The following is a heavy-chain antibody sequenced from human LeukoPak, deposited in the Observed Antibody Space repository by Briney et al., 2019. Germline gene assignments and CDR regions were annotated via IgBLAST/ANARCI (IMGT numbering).Heavy chain of an antibody. CDR3: ATDCSSTSCYIGAR. Sequence: GRSLRLSCAASGFTFSSYAMHWVRQAPGKGREWVANIKQDGSEKNYVDSVKGRFTISRDNAKNSLYLQMNSLRAEDTAVYYCATDCSSTSCYIGARWGQGTLVTVSS. V-gene: IGHV3-7*04. J-gene: IGHJ4*02. CDR1: GFTFSSYA. D-gene: IGHD2-2*02. CDR2: IKQDGSEK.